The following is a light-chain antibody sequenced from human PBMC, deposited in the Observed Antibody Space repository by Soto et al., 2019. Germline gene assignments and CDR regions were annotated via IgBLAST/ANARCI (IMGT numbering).Light chain of an antibody. CDR3: QQYNNWPPFT. V-gene: IGKV3D-15*01. CDR2: GAS. J-gene: IGKJ3*01. Sequence: EIVMTQSPATLSVSPGERATFSCRASQSVSSNLAWYQQKPCQAPRLLIYGASIRSTGIPARFSGSRSGTEFTLTISSLQAEDFAVYYCQQYNNWPPFTFGPGTKVDIK. CDR1: QSVSSN.